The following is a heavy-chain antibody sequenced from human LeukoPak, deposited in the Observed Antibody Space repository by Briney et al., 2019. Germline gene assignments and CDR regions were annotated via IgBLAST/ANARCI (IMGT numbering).Heavy chain of an antibody. CDR1: GDSISSYY. CDR3: ARHGAVAISYSFDI. Sequence: PSETLSLTCTVSGDSISSYYWTWIRQPPGKGLKWIGYIFHSGTTSYNSSLKSRVTISIDTSNNQCSLKLISVTAADTAVYYCARHGAVAISYSFDIWGQGTMVTVSS. D-gene: IGHD3-3*01. J-gene: IGHJ3*02. V-gene: IGHV4-59*08. CDR2: IFHSGTT.